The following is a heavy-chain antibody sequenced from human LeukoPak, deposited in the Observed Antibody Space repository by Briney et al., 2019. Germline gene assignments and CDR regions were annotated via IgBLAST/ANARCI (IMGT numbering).Heavy chain of an antibody. V-gene: IGHV3-30*02. CDR2: IRYDGSNK. Sequence: PGGSLRLSCAASGFTFSSYGMHWVRQAPGKGLEWVAFIRYDGSNKYYADSVKGRFTISRDNSKNTLYLQMNSLRAEDTAVYYCAKALPKYYDFWSGYYSFDYWGQGTLVTVSS. CDR3: AKALPKYYDFWSGYYSFDY. J-gene: IGHJ4*02. D-gene: IGHD3-3*01. CDR1: GFTFSSYG.